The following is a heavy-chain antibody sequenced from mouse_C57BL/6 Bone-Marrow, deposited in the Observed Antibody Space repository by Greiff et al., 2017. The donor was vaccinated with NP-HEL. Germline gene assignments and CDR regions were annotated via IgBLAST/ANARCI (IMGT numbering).Heavy chain of an antibody. CDR1: GYTFTSYW. D-gene: IGHD1-1*01. Sequence: VQLQQSVAELVMPGASVKLSCKASGYTFTSYWMHWVTQRPGQGLEWIGEIDPSDSYTNYNQKFKGKSTLTVDKSSSTAYMQLSSLTSEDSAVYYCARWRDYYGSDYYAMDYWGQGTSVTVSS. CDR3: ARWRDYYGSDYYAMDY. J-gene: IGHJ4*01. V-gene: IGHV1-69*01. CDR2: IDPSDSYT.